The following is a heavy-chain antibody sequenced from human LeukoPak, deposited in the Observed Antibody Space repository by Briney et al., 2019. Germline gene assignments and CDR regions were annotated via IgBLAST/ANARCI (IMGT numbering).Heavy chain of an antibody. J-gene: IGHJ1*01. V-gene: IGHV3-53*01. CDR3: AKVGQHYGGNALHFQH. D-gene: IGHD4-23*01. CDR2: IYSGGST. Sequence: PGGSLRLSCAASGFTVSSNYMSWVRQAPGKGLEWVSVIYSGGSTYYADSVKGRFTISRDNSKNTLYLQMNSLRAEDTAVYYCAKVGQHYGGNALHFQHWGQGTLVTVSS. CDR1: GFTVSSNY.